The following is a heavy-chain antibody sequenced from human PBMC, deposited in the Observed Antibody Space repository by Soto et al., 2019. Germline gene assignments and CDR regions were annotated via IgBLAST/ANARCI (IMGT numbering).Heavy chain of an antibody. J-gene: IGHJ4*02. D-gene: IGHD2-8*01. CDR1: GYTFTSYY. CDR2: INPSGGST. Sequence: VKVSCKASGYTFTSYYMHWVRQAPGQGLEWMGIINPSGGSTSYAQKFQGRVTMTRDTSTSTVYMELSSLRSEDTAVYYCARASCTNGVCSVAGLFGYWGQGTLVTVSS. CDR3: ARASCTNGVCSVAGLFGY. V-gene: IGHV1-46*01.